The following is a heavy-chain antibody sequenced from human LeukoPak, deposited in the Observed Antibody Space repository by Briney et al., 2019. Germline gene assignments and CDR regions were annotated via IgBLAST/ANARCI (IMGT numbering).Heavy chain of an antibody. CDR3: AREGSIVPHQDLDY. CDR2: INSRGSDK. D-gene: IGHD2-2*01. Sequence: GGSLRLSCAASGFTFSRYSMNWVRLAPGKGPEWVSSINSRGSDKYYADSVEGRFTISRDNAKNSLFLQMNSLRAEDTAVYYCAREGSIVPHQDLDYWGQGTLVTVSS. CDR1: GFTFSRYS. V-gene: IGHV3-21*01. J-gene: IGHJ4*02.